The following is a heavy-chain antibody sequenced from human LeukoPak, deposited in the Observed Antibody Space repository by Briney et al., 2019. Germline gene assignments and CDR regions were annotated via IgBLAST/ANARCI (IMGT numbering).Heavy chain of an antibody. V-gene: IGHV3-21*01. D-gene: IGHD3-10*01. Sequence: PGGSLRLSCAASGFTFSGYSMNWVRQAPGKGLEWVSSISSSSSYIYYADSVKGRFTISRDNAKNSLYLQMNSLRAEDTAVYYCASRGHVGSGTYSPYDYWGQGTLVTVSS. CDR3: ASRGHVGSGTYSPYDY. J-gene: IGHJ4*02. CDR1: GFTFSGYS. CDR2: ISSSSSYI.